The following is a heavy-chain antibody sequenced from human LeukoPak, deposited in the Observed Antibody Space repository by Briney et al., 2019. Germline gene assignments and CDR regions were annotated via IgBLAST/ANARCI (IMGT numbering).Heavy chain of an antibody. CDR3: AKEGGYDSYYFDY. CDR2: ISYDGSNK. V-gene: IGHV3-30*18. J-gene: IGHJ4*02. CDR1: GFTFSSYG. Sequence: GRSLRLSCAASGFTFSSYGMHWVRQAPGKGLEWVAVISYDGSNKYYADSVKGRFTISRDNSKNTLYLQMNSLRAEDTAVYYCAKEGGYDSYYFDYWGQGTLVTVSS. D-gene: IGHD5-12*01.